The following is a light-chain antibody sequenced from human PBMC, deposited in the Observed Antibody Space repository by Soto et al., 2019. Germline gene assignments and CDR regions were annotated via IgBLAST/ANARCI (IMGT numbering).Light chain of an antibody. CDR3: QLRT. V-gene: IGKV3-11*01. Sequence: VLTQSPATLSLSPGERATLPCKASQRISGLLAWYQQKPGPAPRLLIYDVSKRAAGIPGRFSGGGSGTDFTLTISNLEPEDFAVYYCQLRTFGQGTKLEIK. CDR2: DVS. CDR1: QRISGL. J-gene: IGKJ2*01.